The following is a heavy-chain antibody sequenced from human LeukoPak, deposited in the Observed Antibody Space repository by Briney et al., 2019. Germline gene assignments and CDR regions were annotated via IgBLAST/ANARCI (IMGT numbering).Heavy chain of an antibody. V-gene: IGHV3-7*04. CDR2: INEDGSVE. D-gene: IGHD2-15*01. Sequence: PGGSLRLSCTASGFTFSRLWMSWVRQAPGNGLEWVAKINEDGSVEYYVDSVKGRVTISRDNAKTSVSLQLNSLRVEDTAVYYCAKGGWLDNWGQGTLVIVSS. CDR1: GFTFSRLW. J-gene: IGHJ4*02. CDR3: AKGGWLDN.